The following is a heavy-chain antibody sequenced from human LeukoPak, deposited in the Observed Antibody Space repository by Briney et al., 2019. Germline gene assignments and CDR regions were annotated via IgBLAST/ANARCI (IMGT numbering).Heavy chain of an antibody. V-gene: IGHV3-23*01. Sequence: GGSLRLSCAASGFTFSNYAMTWVRQAPGKGLEWVAAISDSSGRTYYADSVKGRFTTSRDNSKNTLYVQMNSLRAEDTAVYHGAKNRAAVPGTQNYYYYGMDVWGQGTTVAVSS. CDR3: AKNRAAVPGTQNYYYYGMDV. CDR2: ISDSSGRT. J-gene: IGHJ6*02. CDR1: GFTFSNYA. D-gene: IGHD6-19*01.